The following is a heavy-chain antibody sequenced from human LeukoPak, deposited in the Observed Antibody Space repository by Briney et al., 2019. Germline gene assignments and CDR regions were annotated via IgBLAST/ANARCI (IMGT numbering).Heavy chain of an antibody. Sequence: SETLSLTCAVSGYSISSGYYWGWIRQPPGKALEWIGSIYHSGSTYYNPSLKSRVTISVDTSKNQFSLKLSSVTAADTAVYYCASKASDYAFDYWGQGTLVTVSS. J-gene: IGHJ4*02. V-gene: IGHV4-38-2*01. CDR3: ASKASDYAFDY. D-gene: IGHD4-17*01. CDR1: GYSISSGYY. CDR2: IYHSGST.